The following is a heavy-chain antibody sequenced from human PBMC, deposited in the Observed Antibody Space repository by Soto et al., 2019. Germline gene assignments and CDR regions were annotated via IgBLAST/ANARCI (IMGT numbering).Heavy chain of an antibody. CDR1: GFTFSSYS. J-gene: IGHJ4*02. D-gene: IGHD6-13*01. Sequence: GGSLRLSCAASGFTFSSYSMNWVRQAPGKGLEWVSSISSSSSYIYYADSVKGRFTISRDNAKNSLYLQMNSLRAEDTAVYYCARQRSIAAAFDYWGQGTRVTVS. V-gene: IGHV3-21*01. CDR2: ISSSSSYI. CDR3: ARQRSIAAAFDY.